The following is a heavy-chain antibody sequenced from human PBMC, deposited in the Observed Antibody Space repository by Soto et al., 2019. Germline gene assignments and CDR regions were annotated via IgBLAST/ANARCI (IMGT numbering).Heavy chain of an antibody. CDR2: ISAYNGNT. J-gene: IGHJ4*02. Sequence: ASVKVSCRASGYTFTSYGISWVRQAPGQGLEWMGWISAYNGNTNYAQKLQGRVTMTTDTSTSTAYMELRSLRSDDTAVYYCARRMTTVTSFDYWGQGTLVTVSS. V-gene: IGHV1-18*01. CDR1: GYTFTSYG. CDR3: ARRMTTVTSFDY. D-gene: IGHD4-4*01.